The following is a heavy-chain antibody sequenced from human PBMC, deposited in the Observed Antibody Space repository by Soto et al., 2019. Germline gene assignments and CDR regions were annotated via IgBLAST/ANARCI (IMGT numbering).Heavy chain of an antibody. CDR2: INHSGST. V-gene: IGHV4-34*01. CDR1: GGSFSGYY. J-gene: IGHJ5*02. Sequence: QVQLQQWGAGLLKPSETLSLTCAVYGGSFSGYYWSWIRQPPGKGLEWIGEINHSGSTNYNPSLKSRVTISVDTSKNQFSLKLSSVTAADTAVYYCARRWTTDTERYNWFDPWGQGTLVTVSS. CDR3: ARRWTTDTERYNWFDP. D-gene: IGHD4-17*01.